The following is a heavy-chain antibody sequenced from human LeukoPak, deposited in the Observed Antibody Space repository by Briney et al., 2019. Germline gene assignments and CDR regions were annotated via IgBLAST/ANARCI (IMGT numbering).Heavy chain of an antibody. J-gene: IGHJ5*02. D-gene: IGHD3-10*01. V-gene: IGHV1-8*01. CDR2: MNPITGST. CDR3: ARVKRFPTVWFDP. Sequence: ASVEVSCKASGYTFSDYDINWVRQAAGQGLEWMGWMNPITGSTGYVQKFRGRIIMTRDTSITTAFMELTSLTSDDTAIYYCARVKRFPTVWFDPWGQGTLVSVSS. CDR1: GYTFSDYD.